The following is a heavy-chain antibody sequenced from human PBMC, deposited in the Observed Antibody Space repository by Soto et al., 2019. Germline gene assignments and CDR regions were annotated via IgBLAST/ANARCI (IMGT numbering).Heavy chain of an antibody. Sequence: QVQLVESGGGVVQPGRSLRLSCAASGFTFSNYPLHWVRQAPGKGLEWVAVISYDATTKYYADSVKGRFTISRDNSKNALYLQMNSLRAEDTAVYYCARDPLVGAPDYFDNWGQGTLVTVSS. J-gene: IGHJ4*02. CDR2: ISYDATTK. D-gene: IGHD1-26*01. CDR3: ARDPLVGAPDYFDN. CDR1: GFTFSNYP. V-gene: IGHV3-30-3*01.